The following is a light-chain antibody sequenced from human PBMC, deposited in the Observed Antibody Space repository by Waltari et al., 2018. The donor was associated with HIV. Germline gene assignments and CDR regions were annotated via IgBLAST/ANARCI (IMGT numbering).Light chain of an antibody. J-gene: IGLJ1*01. CDR2: GDG. CDR1: SSNLGSNS. CDR3: AAWDDSLNGYV. Sequence: QSVLTQPPSASGTPGQRVTIPCSGSSSNLGSNSVNWYQQLPGTTPKRLIYGDGQRPWGVPDRFSGSKSGTSASLVISGPQSEDEAVYFCAAWDDSLNGYVFGAGTKVTVL. V-gene: IGLV1-44*01.